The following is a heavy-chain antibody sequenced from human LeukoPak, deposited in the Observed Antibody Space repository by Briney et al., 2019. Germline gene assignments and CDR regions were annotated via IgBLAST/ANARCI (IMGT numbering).Heavy chain of an antibody. CDR1: GGSISSYY. J-gene: IGHJ6*03. CDR2: IYTSGST. Sequence: SETLSLTCTVSGGSISSYYWSWIRQPAGKGLEWIGRIYTSGSTNYNPSLKSRVTISVDKPKNQFSLKLSSVTAADTAVYYCARVRSPYYYYYMDVWGKGTTVTVSS. CDR3: ARVRSPYYYYYMDV. V-gene: IGHV4-4*07.